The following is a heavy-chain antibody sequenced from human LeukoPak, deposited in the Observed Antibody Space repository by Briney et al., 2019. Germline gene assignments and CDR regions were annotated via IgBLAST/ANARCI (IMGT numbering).Heavy chain of an antibody. CDR2: IYPGDSDT. CDR1: GYRFTSYW. V-gene: IGHV5-51*01. Sequence: GESLKTSFQGPGYRFTSYWIGWVRPLPAKGLAWMGIIYPGDSDTRYSPFFQGPVPISADNSNDTAYLQWSSLKASDTAMYYCARVGSDDYGKVDYWGQGTLVTVSS. CDR3: ARVGSDDYGKVDY. D-gene: IGHD4-17*01. J-gene: IGHJ4*02.